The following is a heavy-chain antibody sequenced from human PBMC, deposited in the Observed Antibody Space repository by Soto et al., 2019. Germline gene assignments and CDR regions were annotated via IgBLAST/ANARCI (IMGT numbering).Heavy chain of an antibody. CDR3: ARGDRGAFDL. V-gene: IGHV3-74*01. D-gene: IGHD3-16*01. CDR1: GFTFSYYW. Sequence: EVQLLESGGGLVQPGESLRLSCAASGFTFSYYWMHWVRQAPGMGLVWVSRIHSDGSSTTYADSVKGRFTISRDNARNRLYLQMTGLRAEDAAVYYCARGDRGAFDLWGQGRVVNVSS. J-gene: IGHJ3*01. CDR2: IHSDGSST.